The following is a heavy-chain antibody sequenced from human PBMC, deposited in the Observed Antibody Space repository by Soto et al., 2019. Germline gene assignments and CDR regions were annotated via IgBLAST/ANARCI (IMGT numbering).Heavy chain of an antibody. CDR3: ARHGRITMVRGVIIYDY. V-gene: IGHV5-10-1*01. CDR2: IDPSDSYT. Sequence: GESLKISCKGSGYSFTSYWISWVRQMPGKGLEWMGRIDPSDSYTNYSPSFQGHVTISADKSISTAYLQWSSLKASDTAMYYCARHGRITMVRGVIIYDYWGQGTLVTV. J-gene: IGHJ4*02. D-gene: IGHD3-10*01. CDR1: GYSFTSYW.